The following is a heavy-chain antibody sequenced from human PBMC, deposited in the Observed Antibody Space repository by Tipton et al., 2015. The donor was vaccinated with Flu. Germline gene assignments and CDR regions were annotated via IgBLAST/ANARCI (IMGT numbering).Heavy chain of an antibody. V-gene: IGHV4-59*08. CDR3: SSAPTMTTFFF. D-gene: IGHD4-17*01. Sequence: TLSLTCSVSGASISDYYWNWIRQRPGNGLVWLAHISYSGTTDYNPSLKSRLTVSADTSKNQFSLKLTSVTATDTANYYCSSAPTMTTFFFWGQGTLVTVSS. J-gene: IGHJ4*02. CDR1: GASISDYY. CDR2: ISYSGTT.